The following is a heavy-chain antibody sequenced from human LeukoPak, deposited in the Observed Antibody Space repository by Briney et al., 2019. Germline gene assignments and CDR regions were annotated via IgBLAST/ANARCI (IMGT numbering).Heavy chain of an antibody. CDR2: IIPIFGTA. V-gene: IGHV1-69*13. J-gene: IGHJ4*02. CDR1: GGTFSSYA. CDR3: ARDDIVGAIFDY. Sequence: GASVKVSCKASGGTFSSYAISWVRQAPGQGLEWMGGIIPIFGTANYAQKFQGRVTITADESTSTAYMELSSLRSEDTAVYYCARDDIVGAIFDYWGQGTLVTVSS. D-gene: IGHD1-26*01.